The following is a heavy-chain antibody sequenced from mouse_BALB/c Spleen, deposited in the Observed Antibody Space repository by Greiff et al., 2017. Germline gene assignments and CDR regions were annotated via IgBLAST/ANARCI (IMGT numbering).Heavy chain of an antibody. CDR3: AREDGNSFAY. D-gene: IGHD2-1*01. CDR1: GFTFSSFG. V-gene: IGHV5-17*02. Sequence: EVKLMESGGGLVQPGGSRKLSCAASGFTFSSFGMHWVRQAPEKGLEWVAYISSGSSTIYYADTVKGRLTISRDNPKNTLFLQMTSLRSEDTAMYYCAREDGNSFAYWGQGTVVTVSA. CDR2: ISSGSSTI. J-gene: IGHJ3*01.